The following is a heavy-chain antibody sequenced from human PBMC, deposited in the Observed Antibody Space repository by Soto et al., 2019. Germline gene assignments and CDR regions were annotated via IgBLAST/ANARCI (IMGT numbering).Heavy chain of an antibody. Sequence: ASVKVSCKTSGFSFTTYQMHWVRQAPGQGLEWMGIINPSGGATTYAQKFQGRFTMTKDTPTSTLYMELSSLRSDDTAVYYCVRDVLVIPPAPTGDYWGQGTLVTVSS. CDR3: VRDVLVIPPAPTGDY. J-gene: IGHJ4*02. D-gene: IGHD2-2*01. CDR1: GFSFTTYQ. V-gene: IGHV1-46*01. CDR2: INPSGGAT.